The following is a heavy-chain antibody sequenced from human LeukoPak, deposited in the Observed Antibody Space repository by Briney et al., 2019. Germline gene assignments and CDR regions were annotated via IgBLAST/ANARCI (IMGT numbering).Heavy chain of an antibody. CDR1: GYTFTSYG. V-gene: IGHV1-18*01. J-gene: IGHJ6*02. CDR2: ISAYNGNT. CDR3: ARDYGGNSESVFGEYGMDV. Sequence: ASVKVSCKASGYTFTSYGISWVRQAPGQGLEWMGWISAYNGNTNYAQKLQGRVTMTTDTSTSTAYMELRSLRSDDTAVYYCARDYGGNSESVFGEYGMDVWGQGTTVTVSS. D-gene: IGHD4-23*01.